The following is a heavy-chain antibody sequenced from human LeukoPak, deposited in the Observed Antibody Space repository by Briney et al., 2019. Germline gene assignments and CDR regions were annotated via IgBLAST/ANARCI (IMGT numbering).Heavy chain of an antibody. J-gene: IGHJ5*02. CDR3: ARGYSGYGTRFDP. Sequence: PSQTLSLTCTVSGDSISSSSYYWSWIRQPAGKGLEWIGRIYTSGSSDYNPSLKSRVTISEDTSKNHFSLKLSSVTAADTAVYYCARGYSGYGTRFDPWGQGTLVTVSS. D-gene: IGHD5-12*01. CDR2: IYTSGSS. V-gene: IGHV4-61*02. CDR1: GDSISSSSYY.